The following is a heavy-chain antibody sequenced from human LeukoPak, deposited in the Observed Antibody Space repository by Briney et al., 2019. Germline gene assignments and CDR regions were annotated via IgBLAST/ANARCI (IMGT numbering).Heavy chain of an antibody. CDR1: GGSISSGSYY. V-gene: IGHV4-61*02. CDR2: IYTSGST. Sequence: SQTLSLTCTVSGGSISSGSYYWSWIRQPAGKGLEWIGRIYTSGSTNYNPSLKSRVTISVDTSKNQFSLKLSSVTAADTAVYYCARLRAPIVVVPAARGRTGYFDYWGQGTLVTVSS. J-gene: IGHJ4*02. D-gene: IGHD2-2*01. CDR3: ARLRAPIVVVPAARGRTGYFDY.